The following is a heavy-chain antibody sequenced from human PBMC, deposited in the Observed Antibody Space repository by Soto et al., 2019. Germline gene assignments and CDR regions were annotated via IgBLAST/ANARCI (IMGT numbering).Heavy chain of an antibody. CDR3: ARGPSGDKIDY. V-gene: IGHV4-30-4*01. D-gene: IGHD7-27*01. Sequence: QVQLQESGPRLVSPSQTLSLTCTVSGGSISSTAYCWSWIRQSPVKGLEWIGHIYDGGTTYSSPSLKGRVTISAETSETQFSLKLSSVSAADTAVYYRARGPSGDKIDYWGQGIQVTVSS. J-gene: IGHJ4*02. CDR1: GGSISSTAYC. CDR2: IYDGGTT.